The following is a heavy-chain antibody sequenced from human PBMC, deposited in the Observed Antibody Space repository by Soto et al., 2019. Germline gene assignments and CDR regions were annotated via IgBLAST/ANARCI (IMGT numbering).Heavy chain of an antibody. J-gene: IGHJ4*02. Sequence: QVHLVQSGAEVKKPGASVKVSCKASGYTFTTYSMHWVRQTPGHGLEWMGVINPSGGRTSYAQKLQGRVTMTRDTSTSTVHMELSNLRSEDTAVYFCARDGGYDVLTGHYILLYYLDNWGLGTLVTVSS. V-gene: IGHV1-46*01. D-gene: IGHD3-9*01. CDR2: INPSGGRT. CDR1: GYTFTTYS. CDR3: ARDGGYDVLTGHYILLYYLDN.